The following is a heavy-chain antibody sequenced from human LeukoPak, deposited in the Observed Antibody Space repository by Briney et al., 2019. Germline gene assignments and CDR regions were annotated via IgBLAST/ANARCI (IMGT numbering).Heavy chain of an antibody. CDR2: IRGSGGRT. D-gene: IGHD3-22*01. CDR3: AKDYYDSSGYPPVDY. CDR1: GFTFSSYA. Sequence: PGGSLRLSCAASGFTFSSYAMSWVRHAPGKGLECVSVIRGSGGRTYYADSVKGRFTISRDNSKNTLYLQMNSLRGEDTAVYYCAKDYYDSSGYPPVDYWGQGSLVTV. V-gene: IGHV3-23*01. J-gene: IGHJ4*02.